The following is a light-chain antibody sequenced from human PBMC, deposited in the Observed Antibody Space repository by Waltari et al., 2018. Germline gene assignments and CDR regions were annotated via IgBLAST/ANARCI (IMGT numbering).Light chain of an antibody. V-gene: IGLV2-18*02. J-gene: IGLJ3*02. CDR1: NSYVGYFNR. Sequence: QSALTQPPSVSGSPGQSVTIPCTATNSYVGYFNRFTWYQKAPGTGPKLLIFEVTNRPSGVPDRFSGSKSGNTASLTISGLQADDETDYYCMSYTTSDTWVFGGGTKVTVL. CDR2: EVT. CDR3: MSYTTSDTWV.